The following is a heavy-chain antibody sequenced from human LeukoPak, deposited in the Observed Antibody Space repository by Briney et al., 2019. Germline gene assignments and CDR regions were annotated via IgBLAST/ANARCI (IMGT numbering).Heavy chain of an antibody. Sequence: PGGSLRLSCAASGFTFSSYAMSWVRQAPGKGLEWVSAISGSGGSTYYADSVKGRFTISRDNSKNTLYLQMNSLRAEDTAVYYCAKDTIIAVAGTYYYYMDVWGKGTTVTVSS. CDR3: AKDTIIAVAGTYYYYMDV. J-gene: IGHJ6*03. V-gene: IGHV3-23*01. CDR1: GFTFSSYA. D-gene: IGHD6-19*01. CDR2: ISGSGGST.